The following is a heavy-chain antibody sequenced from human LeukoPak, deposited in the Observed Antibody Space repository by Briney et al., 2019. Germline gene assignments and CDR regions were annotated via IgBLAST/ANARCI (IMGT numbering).Heavy chain of an antibody. CDR1: GFSLSTSGVG. V-gene: IGHV2-5*02. Sequence: SGPTLVKPTQTLTLTCTFSGFSLSTSGVGVGWIRQPPGKALEWLALIYWDDDKRYSPSLKSRLTITKDTSKNQVVLTMTNMDPVDTATYYCAHIRFWASSWQREHILFDYWGQGTLVTVSS. CDR2: IYWDDDK. D-gene: IGHD6-13*01. CDR3: AHIRFWASSWQREHILFDY. J-gene: IGHJ4*02.